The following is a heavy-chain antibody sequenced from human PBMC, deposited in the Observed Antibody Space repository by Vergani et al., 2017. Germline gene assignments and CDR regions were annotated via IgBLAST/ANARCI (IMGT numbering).Heavy chain of an antibody. CDR3: ARDHIHDWSQGAVRGPLMGWFDP. Sequence: QVQLVQSGAEVKKPGASVKVSCKASGYTFTGYYMHWVRQAPGQGLEWMGWINPNSGGTNYAQKLQGRVTMTRDTSISTAYMKLSRLRSDDTAVYYCARDHIHDWSQGAVRGPLMGWFDPWGQGTLVTVSS. V-gene: IGHV1-2*02. CDR2: INPNSGGT. J-gene: IGHJ5*02. D-gene: IGHD3-10*01. CDR1: GYTFTGYY.